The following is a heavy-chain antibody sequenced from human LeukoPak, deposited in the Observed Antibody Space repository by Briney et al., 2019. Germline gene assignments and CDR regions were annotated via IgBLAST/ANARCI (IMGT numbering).Heavy chain of an antibody. D-gene: IGHD1-14*01. Sequence: ASVKVSCKASGYTFTSYAMNWVRQAPGQGLEWMGGIIPIFGTANYAQKFQGRVTITADESTSTAYMELSSLRSEDTAVYYCARVPRDLITERHWYFDLWGRGTLVTVSS. V-gene: IGHV1-69*13. J-gene: IGHJ2*01. CDR2: IIPIFGTA. CDR1: GYTFTSYA. CDR3: ARVPRDLITERHWYFDL.